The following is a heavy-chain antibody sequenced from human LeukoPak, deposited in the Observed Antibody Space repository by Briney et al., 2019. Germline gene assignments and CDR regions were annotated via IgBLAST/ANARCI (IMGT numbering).Heavy chain of an antibody. CDR1: GGSTSSGSYY. Sequence: SETLSLTCTVSGGSTSSGSYYWSWIRQPAGKGLEWIGRIYTSGSTNYNPSLKSRVTISVDTSKNQFSLKLSSVTAADTAVYYCARAPDTAMPNDAFDIWGQGTMVTVSS. CDR3: ARAPDTAMPNDAFDI. CDR2: IYTSGST. J-gene: IGHJ3*02. V-gene: IGHV4-61*02. D-gene: IGHD5-18*01.